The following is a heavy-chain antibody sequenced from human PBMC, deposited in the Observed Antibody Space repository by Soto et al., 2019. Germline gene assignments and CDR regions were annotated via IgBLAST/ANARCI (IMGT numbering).Heavy chain of an antibody. CDR2: SSGDNGQT. CDR3: ARDWRQRIWVESLSAIDV. Sequence: QVQVVQSGPEVKKPGASVMVYCKASGYTFTSYGISGLRQPPGQGLEWMGWSSGDNGQTSYGQKFRDRGTPTTDTTTTTAYMELQRLRIDETGVYYCARDWRQRIWVESLSAIDVWGQGTTFTFSS. CDR1: GYTFTSYG. D-gene: IGHD2-15*01. J-gene: IGHJ6*02. V-gene: IGHV1-18*01.